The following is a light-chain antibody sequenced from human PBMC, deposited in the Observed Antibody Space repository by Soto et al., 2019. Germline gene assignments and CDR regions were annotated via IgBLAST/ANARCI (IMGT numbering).Light chain of an antibody. J-gene: IGLJ1*01. CDR1: SSDVGGYNY. CDR3: SSYTSSSSYA. V-gene: IGLV2-14*01. Sequence: QSVLTQPASVSGSPGQSITISCTGTSSDVGGYNYVSWYQQHPGKAPKLMIYDVSNRPSGVSNRFSGSKSGNTASLTISGLHAEDEADYYRSSYTSSSSYAFGTVTKVTVL. CDR2: DVS.